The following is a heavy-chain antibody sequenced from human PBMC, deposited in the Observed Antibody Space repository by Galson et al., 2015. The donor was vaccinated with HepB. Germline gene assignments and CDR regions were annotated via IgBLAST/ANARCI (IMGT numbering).Heavy chain of an antibody. CDR3: ARELVVMVRGVTYYYGMDV. CDR2: IGTAGDP. V-gene: IGHV3-13*05. CDR1: GFTFSSYD. J-gene: IGHJ6*02. D-gene: IGHD3-10*01. Sequence: SLRLSCAASGFTFSSYDMHWVRQATGKGLEWVSAIGTAGDPYYPGSVKGRFTISRENAKNSLYLQMNSLRAGDTAVYYCARELVVMVRGVTYYYGMDVWGQGTTVTVSS.